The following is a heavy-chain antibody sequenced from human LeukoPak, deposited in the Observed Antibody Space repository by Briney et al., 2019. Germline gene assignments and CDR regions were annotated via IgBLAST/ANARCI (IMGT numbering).Heavy chain of an antibody. V-gene: IGHV1-18*01. CDR3: ARDGYCSSTSCLVAYYYYYGMDV. J-gene: IGHJ6*02. Sequence: ASVKVSCKASGYTFTSYGISWVRQAPGQGLEWMGWISAYNGNTNYAQKLQGRVTMTTDTSTSTAYMELRSLRSDNTAVYYCARDGYCSSTSCLVAYYYYYGMDVRGQGTTVTVSS. CDR1: GYTFTSYG. D-gene: IGHD2-2*03. CDR2: ISAYNGNT.